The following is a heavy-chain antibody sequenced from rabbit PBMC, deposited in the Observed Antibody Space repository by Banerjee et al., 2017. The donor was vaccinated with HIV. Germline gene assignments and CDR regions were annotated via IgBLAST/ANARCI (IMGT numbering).Heavy chain of an antibody. D-gene: IGHD1-1*01. Sequence: QEQLEESGGDLVKPEGSLTLTCTASGFSFSSGYDMTWVRQAPGKGLEWIGYIYSAIGYTYYASWAKGRFTISKTSSTTVTLQMTSLTVADTATYFCARVLVAVIGWNFSLWGQGTLVTVS. J-gene: IGHJ6*01. CDR3: ARVLVAVIGWNFSL. CDR1: GFSFSSGYD. V-gene: IGHV1S45*01. CDR2: IYSAIGYT.